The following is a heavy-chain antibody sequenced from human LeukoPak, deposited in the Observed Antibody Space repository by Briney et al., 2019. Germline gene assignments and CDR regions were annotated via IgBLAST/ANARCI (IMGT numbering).Heavy chain of an antibody. CDR3: ARGDEIFGVVIIRTIYYFDY. J-gene: IGHJ4*02. V-gene: IGHV1-2*02. CDR1: GYTFTGYY. Sequence: GASVKVSCKASGYTFTGYYMQWVRQAPGQGLEGMGWINPNSGDTNYAQKFQGRVTMTRDTSISIVYMALSGLRSDDTAVYSCARGDEIFGVVIIRTIYYFDYWGQGTLVTVSS. D-gene: IGHD3-3*01. CDR2: INPNSGDT.